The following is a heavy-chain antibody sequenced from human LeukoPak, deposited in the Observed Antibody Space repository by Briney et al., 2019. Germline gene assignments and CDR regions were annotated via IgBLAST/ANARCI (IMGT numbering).Heavy chain of an antibody. D-gene: IGHD6-19*01. J-gene: IGHJ4*02. V-gene: IGHV4-39*07. Sequence: SETLSLTCTVSGGSISSSSYYWGWIRQPPGKGLEWIGSIYYSGSTYYNPSLKSRVTISVDTSKNQFSLKLSFVTAADTAMYYCARGTLYSGWSYYFDYWGQGSQVTVSS. CDR3: ARGTLYSGWSYYFDY. CDR2: IYYSGST. CDR1: GGSISSSSYY.